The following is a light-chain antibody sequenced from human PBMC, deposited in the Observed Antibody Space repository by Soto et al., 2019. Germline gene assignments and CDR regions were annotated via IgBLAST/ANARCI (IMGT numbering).Light chain of an antibody. Sequence: DIQMTQSPSSLSASVGYRVTITCQASQDISNYLNWYQQKPGKAPKLLIYDASNMATGIPDRFSGSGSGTDFTLTISRLEPEDFAVYYCQQYGGSPITFGQGTRLEIK. CDR1: QDISNY. V-gene: IGKV1-33*01. J-gene: IGKJ5*01. CDR3: QQYGGSPIT. CDR2: DAS.